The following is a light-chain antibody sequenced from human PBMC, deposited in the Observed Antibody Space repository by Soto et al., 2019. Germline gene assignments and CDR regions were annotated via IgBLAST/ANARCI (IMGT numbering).Light chain of an antibody. J-gene: IGLJ2*01. Sequence: QSVLTQPASVSGSPGQPITISCTGSDSDVGGYNSVSWFQQHPGKAPKLMIYAVDNRPSGVSDRFSGSKSGNTASLAISGLQAEDEADYYCGSYASSVTVVFGGGTKLTVL. CDR1: DSDVGGYNS. CDR3: GSYASSVTVV. V-gene: IGLV2-14*03. CDR2: AVD.